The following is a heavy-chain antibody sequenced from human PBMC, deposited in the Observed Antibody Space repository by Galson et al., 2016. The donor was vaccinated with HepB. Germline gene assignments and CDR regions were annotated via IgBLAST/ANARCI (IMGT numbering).Heavy chain of an antibody. D-gene: IGHD5-24*01. V-gene: IGHV3-30*18. J-gene: IGHJ4*02. CDR3: AKGRWDFDS. CDR1: GFTFSTYG. Sequence: SLRLSCAASGFTFSTYGMHWVRQAPGKGLEWVALISYDGKSGSYADPVKGRVTISRDNSKNTLYLQMHSLRGEDTAVYYCAKGRWDFDSWGQGTLVTVSS. CDR2: ISYDGKSG.